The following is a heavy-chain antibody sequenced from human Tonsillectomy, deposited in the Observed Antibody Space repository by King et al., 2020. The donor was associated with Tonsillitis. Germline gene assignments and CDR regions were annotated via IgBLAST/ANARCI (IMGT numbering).Heavy chain of an antibody. Sequence: EVQLVESGGGLVQPGGSLRLSCAASGFTFSSYWMSWVRQAPGKGLEGVANIKQDGSEAYYVDSVTGRLTISRDNAENSLYLQMNSLRAEDTAVYYCARDSLPATRAFDLWGRGTLVTVSS. V-gene: IGHV3-7*03. J-gene: IGHJ2*01. CDR1: GFTFSSYW. D-gene: IGHD1-26*01. CDR3: ARDSLPATRAFDL. CDR2: IKQDGSEA.